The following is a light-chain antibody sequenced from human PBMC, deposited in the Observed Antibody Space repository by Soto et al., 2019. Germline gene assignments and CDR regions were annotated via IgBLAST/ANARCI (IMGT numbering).Light chain of an antibody. Sequence: IQLTQTPSSLSASVGDRVTITCRASQGISSFLAWYQQKPGKAPKLLIYAASSLQSGVPSRFSGSGFGTDFTLTITRLQPEDFATYYCQQVESYPSTFGGGTKVEMK. CDR1: QGISSF. J-gene: IGKJ4*01. CDR2: AAS. V-gene: IGKV1-9*01. CDR3: QQVESYPST.